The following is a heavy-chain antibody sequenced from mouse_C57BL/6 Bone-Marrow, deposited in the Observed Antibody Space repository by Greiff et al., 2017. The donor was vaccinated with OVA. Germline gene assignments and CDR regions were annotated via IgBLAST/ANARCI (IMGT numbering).Heavy chain of an antibody. J-gene: IGHJ4*01. CDR1: GFSLTSYA. CDR2: IWTGGGT. V-gene: IGHV2-9-1*01. Sequence: VQVVESGPGLVAPSQSLSITCTVSGFSLTSYAISWVRQPPGKGLEWLGVIWTGGGTNYNSALKSRLSISKDNSKSQVFLKMNSLQTDDTARYYCASTTVVATREFYYAMDYWGQGTSVTVSS. D-gene: IGHD1-1*01. CDR3: ASTTVVATREFYYAMDY.